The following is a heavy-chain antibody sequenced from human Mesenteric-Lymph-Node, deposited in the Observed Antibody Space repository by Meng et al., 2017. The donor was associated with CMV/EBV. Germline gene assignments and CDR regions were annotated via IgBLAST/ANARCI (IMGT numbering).Heavy chain of an antibody. J-gene: IGHJ6*02. CDR3: ARDPSPYSGSYYYYYGMDV. D-gene: IGHD1-26*01. CDR1: GGTFSSYA. V-gene: IGHV1-69*05. Sequence: SVKVSCKGSGGTFSSYAISWVRQAPGQGLEWMGGIIPIFGTANYAQKFQGRVTITTDESTSTAYMELSSLRSEDTAVYYCARDPSPYSGSYYYYYGMDVWGQGTTVTVSS. CDR2: IIPIFGTA.